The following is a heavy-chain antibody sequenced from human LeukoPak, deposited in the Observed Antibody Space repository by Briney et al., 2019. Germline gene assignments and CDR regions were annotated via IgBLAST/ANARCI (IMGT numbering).Heavy chain of an antibody. CDR3: ARAYYDSSGCYLFDY. CDR1: GFTFSSYG. Sequence: GGSLRLSCAASGFTFSSYGMHWVRQAPGKGLEWVAVIWYDGGNKYYADSVKGRFTISRDNSKNTLYLQMNSLRAEDTAVYYCARAYYDSSGCYLFDYWGQGTLVTVSS. V-gene: IGHV3-33*01. D-gene: IGHD3-22*01. J-gene: IGHJ4*02. CDR2: IWYDGGNK.